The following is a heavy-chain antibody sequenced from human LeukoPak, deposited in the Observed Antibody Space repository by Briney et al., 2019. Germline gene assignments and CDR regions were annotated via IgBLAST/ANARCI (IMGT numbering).Heavy chain of an antibody. CDR1: GFSLSGHW. D-gene: IGHD6-6*01. Sequence: QAGGSLRLSCATSGFSLSGHWMKWVRQPPGKGLEWVANTKAGGSEKYYVDSVKGRFTNPRDDAKRTVDLQMYNLRTEDTAVYYCAYRKNVEYWGQGTLVTVA. CDR2: TKAGGSEK. CDR3: AYRKNVEY. J-gene: IGHJ4*02. V-gene: IGHV3-7*05.